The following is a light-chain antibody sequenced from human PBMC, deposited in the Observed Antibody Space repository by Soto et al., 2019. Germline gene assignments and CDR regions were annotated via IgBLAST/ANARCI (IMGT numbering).Light chain of an antibody. CDR2: EVS. Sequence: QSALTQPVSVSGSPGQSITISCTGTSSDVGAYNYVSWYQQHPGKAPKLMISEVSKRPSGVSNRFSGSKSGNTASLTISGLQDEDEAHYYCSSFTSSNTLVFGGGTKLTVL. J-gene: IGLJ2*01. V-gene: IGLV2-14*01. CDR3: SSFTSSNTLV. CDR1: SSDVGAYNY.